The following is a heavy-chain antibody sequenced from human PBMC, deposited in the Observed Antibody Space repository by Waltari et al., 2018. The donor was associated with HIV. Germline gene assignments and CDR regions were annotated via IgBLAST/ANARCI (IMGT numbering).Heavy chain of an antibody. Sequence: QVQLVQSGAEVKKPGASVKVSCKVSGYTSTELSIHWVRQAPGKGLEWMGGFDPEDGETIYEQKFQGRVTMTEDTSTDTAYMELSSLRSEDTAVYYCATSQLLPIWTNQYYFDYWGQGTLVTVSS. J-gene: IGHJ4*02. V-gene: IGHV1-24*01. D-gene: IGHD3-22*01. CDR1: GYTSTELS. CDR3: ATSQLLPIWTNQYYFDY. CDR2: FDPEDGET.